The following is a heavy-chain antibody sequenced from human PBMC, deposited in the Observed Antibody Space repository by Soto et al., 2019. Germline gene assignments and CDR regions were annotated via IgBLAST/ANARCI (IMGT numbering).Heavy chain of an antibody. D-gene: IGHD3-10*01. Sequence: PSETLSLTCTVSGVSISSGGYYWSWIRQHPGKGLEWIGYIYYSGSTYYNPSLKSRVTISVDTSKNQFSLKLSSVTAADTAVYYCAREPPISSRYFDYWGQGTLVTVSS. V-gene: IGHV4-31*03. CDR2: IYYSGST. CDR1: GVSISSGGYY. J-gene: IGHJ4*02. CDR3: AREPPISSRYFDY.